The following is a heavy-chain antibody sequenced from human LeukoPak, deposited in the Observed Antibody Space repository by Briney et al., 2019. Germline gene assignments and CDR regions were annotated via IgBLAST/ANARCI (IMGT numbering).Heavy chain of an antibody. J-gene: IGHJ4*02. D-gene: IGHD3-22*01. CDR3: AKARVDYYDSSGYFKY. Sequence: PSETLSLTCTGSGGSISSYYWSWIRQPPGKGLEWIGYTYYSGSTNYNPSLKSRVTISVDTSKNQFSLKLSSVTAADTAVYYCAKARVDYYDSSGYFKYWGQGTLVTVSS. CDR1: GGSISSYY. CDR2: TYYSGST. V-gene: IGHV4-59*01.